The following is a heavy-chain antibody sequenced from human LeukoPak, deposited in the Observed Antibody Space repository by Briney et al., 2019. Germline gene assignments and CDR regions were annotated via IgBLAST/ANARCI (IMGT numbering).Heavy chain of an antibody. V-gene: IGHV4-39*07. CDR3: ATQTTDREGYFDY. Sequence: SETLSLTCTVSGGSISSSSYYWGCIRQPPGKGLEWIGSIYYSGSTYYNPSLKSRVTISVDTSKNQFSLKLSSVTAADTAVYYCATQTTDREGYFDYWGQGTLVTVSS. CDR1: GGSISSSSYY. CDR2: IYYSGST. J-gene: IGHJ4*02. D-gene: IGHD4-17*01.